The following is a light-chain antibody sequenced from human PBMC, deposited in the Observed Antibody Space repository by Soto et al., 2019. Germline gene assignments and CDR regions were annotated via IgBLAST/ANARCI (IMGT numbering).Light chain of an antibody. CDR1: QSVNNN. CDR3: QQRSNWPPLT. CDR2: GAS. J-gene: IGKJ1*01. Sequence: ETLMTQSPATLSVSPGERATLSCRASQSVNNNLAWYQQKLGQAPRVLIYGASTRATGIPARFTGSGSGTEFTLTISSLEPEDFAVYYCQQRSNWPPLTFGQGTKVDIK. V-gene: IGKV3-15*01.